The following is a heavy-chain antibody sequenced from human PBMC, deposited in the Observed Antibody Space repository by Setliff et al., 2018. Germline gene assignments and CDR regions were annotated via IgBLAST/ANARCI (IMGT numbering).Heavy chain of an antibody. CDR2: INPDNGGT. D-gene: IGHD6-13*01. CDR1: GYAFFGYF. CDR3: ARAPIAAAGISMDV. Sequence: ASVKVSCKASGYAFFGYFMNWVRQAPGQGPEWMGWINPDNGGTHYAEKFQGRVTMTRDTSISTAYMELSSLRPEDSAVYYCARAPIAAAGISMDVWGKGTTVTVSS. V-gene: IGHV1-2*02. J-gene: IGHJ6*03.